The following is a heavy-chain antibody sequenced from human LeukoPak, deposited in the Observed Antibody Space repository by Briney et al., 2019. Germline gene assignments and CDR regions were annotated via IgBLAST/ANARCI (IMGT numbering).Heavy chain of an antibody. CDR3: ARAAPDYYDSSGYSAFDS. J-gene: IGHJ3*02. CDR1: GFTFRSYR. Sequence: PGGSLRLSCAASGFTFRSYRMHWLRQAPGKGLEWVSYISSTSSTIYYADSVKGRFTISRDNAKNSLYLQMNSLRDEDTAVYYCARAAPDYYDSSGYSAFDSWGQGTMVTVSA. CDR2: ISSTSSTI. V-gene: IGHV3-48*02. D-gene: IGHD3-22*01.